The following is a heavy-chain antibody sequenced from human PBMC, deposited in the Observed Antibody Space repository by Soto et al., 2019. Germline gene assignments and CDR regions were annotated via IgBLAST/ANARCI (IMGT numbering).Heavy chain of an antibody. Sequence: SETLSLTCAVDGLSFSCYYLILLRPPPGKGLEWIGEINHSGSTNYNPSLKSRVTISVDTSKNQFSLKLSSVTAADTAVYYCARGAYCSGGSCPNCFDPWGQGTLVTVSS. V-gene: IGHV4-34*01. CDR2: INHSGST. CDR3: ARGAYCSGGSCPNCFDP. J-gene: IGHJ5*02. CDR1: GLSFSCYY. D-gene: IGHD2-15*01.